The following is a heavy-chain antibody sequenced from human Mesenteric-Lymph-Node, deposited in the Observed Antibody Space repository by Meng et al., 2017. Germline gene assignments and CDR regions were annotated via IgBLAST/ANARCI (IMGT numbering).Heavy chain of an antibody. Sequence: VRLVDAVVGWVKWGESLIVSCVGSVFSCTDGWMNWIRQAPGKGLEWIGRIKSKGNGGTTDHAVPLKDRFSISRDDSKNTLYLQMNSLITDDTAVYYCYYYRDVTGDHFDYWGQGTLVTVSS. D-gene: IGHD2-8*02. CDR1: VFSCTDGW. CDR2: IKSKGNGGTT. V-gene: IGHV3-15*01. CDR3: YYYRDVTGDHFDY. J-gene: IGHJ4*02.